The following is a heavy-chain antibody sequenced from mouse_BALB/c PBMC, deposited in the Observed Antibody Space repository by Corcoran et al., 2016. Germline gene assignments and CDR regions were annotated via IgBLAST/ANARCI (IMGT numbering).Heavy chain of an antibody. CDR3: AYYGNYDMDY. J-gene: IGHJ4*01. CDR2: IDPENGNT. Sequence: EVQLQQSGAELVRPGAIVKLSCKASGFNIKDYSMHRVKQRPEQGLEWIGWIDPENGNTIYDPKFQGKASITADTSSNTAYLQLSSLTSEDTAVYYCAYYGNYDMDYWGQGTSVNVS. CDR1: GFNIKDYS. D-gene: IGHD2-1*01. V-gene: IGHV14-1*02.